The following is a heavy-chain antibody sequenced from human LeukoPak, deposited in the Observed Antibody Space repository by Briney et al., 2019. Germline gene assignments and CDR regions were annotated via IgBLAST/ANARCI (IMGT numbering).Heavy chain of an antibody. V-gene: IGHV1-8*02. Sequence: ASVKVSCKASGYTFTGYYMHWVRQAPGQGLEWMGWMNPNSGNTGYAQKLQGRVTMTRNTSISTAYMELSSLRSEDTAVYYCARDYGSGSSGYWGQGTLVTVSS. D-gene: IGHD3-10*01. CDR1: GYTFTGYY. CDR2: MNPNSGNT. J-gene: IGHJ4*02. CDR3: ARDYGSGSSGY.